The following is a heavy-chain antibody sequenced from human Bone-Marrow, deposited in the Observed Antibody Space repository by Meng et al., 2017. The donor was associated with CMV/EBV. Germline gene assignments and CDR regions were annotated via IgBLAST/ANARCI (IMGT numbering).Heavy chain of an antibody. D-gene: IGHD2-2*02. V-gene: IGHV4-34*01. Sequence: SETLSLTCAVYGGSFSGYYWSWIRQPPGKGLEWIGEINHSGSTNYNPSLKSRVTISVDTSKNQFSLKLSSVTAADTAVYYCARVKCCSSTSCYTADYWGQGTLVTVSS. J-gene: IGHJ4*02. CDR3: ARVKCCSSTSCYTADY. CDR2: INHSGST. CDR1: GGSFSGYY.